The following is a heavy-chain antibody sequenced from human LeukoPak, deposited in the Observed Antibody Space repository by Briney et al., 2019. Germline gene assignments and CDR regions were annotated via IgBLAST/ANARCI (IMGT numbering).Heavy chain of an antibody. CDR1: GGSISGYY. D-gene: IGHD3-3*01. Sequence: SETLSLTCTVSGGSISGYYWNWIRQSPGKGLEWIGYIYDSGTANYNPSLKSRVAISIDTSKNQFSPKVNSLTAADTALYFCARKNFYPSWYFDVWGRGTLVTVSS. CDR2: IYDSGTA. J-gene: IGHJ2*01. V-gene: IGHV4-59*08. CDR3: ARKNFYPSWYFDV.